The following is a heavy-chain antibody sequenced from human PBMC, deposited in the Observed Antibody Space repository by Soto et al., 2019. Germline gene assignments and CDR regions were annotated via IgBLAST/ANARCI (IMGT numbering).Heavy chain of an antibody. J-gene: IGHJ4*02. CDR1: GFTFGDFG. Sequence: GGSLRLSCTASGFTFGDFGINWVRQDPGKGLEWVGLIRNQSYQETPEYAAAVKGRFTISRDTSNGIAYLQMSSLKIEDSGVYFSLYWGQGTPVTVSS. V-gene: IGHV3-49*04. CDR3: LY. CDR2: IRNQSYQETP.